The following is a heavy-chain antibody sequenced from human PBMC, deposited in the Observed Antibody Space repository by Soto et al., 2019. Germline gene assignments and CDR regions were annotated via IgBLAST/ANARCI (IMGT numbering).Heavy chain of an antibody. CDR3: AKMAYGDLGIDH. Sequence: GGSLRLSCATSGFTFSNYAMGWVRQAPGLGLEWVSEISVSGGATHYADSVKGRFTTSRDNAKNTVYLQLGSLRAEDTAIYYCAKMAYGDLGIDHWGRGTLVPVSS. CDR2: ISVSGGAT. CDR1: GFTFSNYA. V-gene: IGHV3-23*01. J-gene: IGHJ4*02. D-gene: IGHD4-17*01.